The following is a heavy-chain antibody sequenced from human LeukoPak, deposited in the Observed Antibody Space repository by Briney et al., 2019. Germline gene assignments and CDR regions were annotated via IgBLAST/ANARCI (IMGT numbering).Heavy chain of an antibody. Sequence: GGSLRLSCAASGFTFSSYGMHWVRQAPGKGLEWVAVIWYDGSNKYYADSVKGRFNISRDNSKNTLYLQMNSLRAEDTAVYYCARDPLRFLEWSVGYYYYYMDVWGKGTTVTVSS. CDR3: ARDPLRFLEWSVGYYYYYMDV. D-gene: IGHD3-3*01. V-gene: IGHV3-33*01. CDR2: IWYDGSNK. CDR1: GFTFSSYG. J-gene: IGHJ6*03.